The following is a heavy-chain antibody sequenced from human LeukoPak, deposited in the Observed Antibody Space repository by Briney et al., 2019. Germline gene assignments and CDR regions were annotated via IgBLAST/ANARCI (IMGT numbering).Heavy chain of an antibody. D-gene: IGHD6-25*01. J-gene: IGHJ4*02. CDR1: GFTFSSYA. V-gene: IGHV3-30*04. CDR3: ARDSGEIVYYFDY. CDR2: ISYDGSNK. Sequence: GGSLRLSCAASGFTFSSYAMHWVRQAPGKGLEWVAVISYDGSNKYYADSVKGRFTISRDNSKNTLYLQMNSLRAEDTAVYYCARDSGEIVYYFDYWGQGTLVTVSS.